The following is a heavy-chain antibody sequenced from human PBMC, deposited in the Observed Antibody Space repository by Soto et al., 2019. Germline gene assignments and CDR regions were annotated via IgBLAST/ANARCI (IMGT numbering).Heavy chain of an antibody. J-gene: IGHJ4*02. CDR3: EVTTGY. V-gene: IGHV1-8*02. Sequence: QVQVVQSRAEVKKPGASVRVSCKTSGYTFTDYDINWVRQAAGQGLEYMGWMRPDSGNTGYSQQFQGRVTMTSNTSTSTAYMELSSLTSEDTAVYYCEVTTGYWGQGTMVTVSS. D-gene: IGHD1-1*01. CDR2: MRPDSGNT. CDR1: GYTFTDYD.